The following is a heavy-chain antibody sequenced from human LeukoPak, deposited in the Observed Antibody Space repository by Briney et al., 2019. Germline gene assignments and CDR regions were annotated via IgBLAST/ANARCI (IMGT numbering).Heavy chain of an antibody. J-gene: IGHJ6*03. CDR3: ARDKITCDSVRDHYHYCMDV. D-gene: IGHD2/OR15-2a*01. CDR2: IYYTGST. Sequence: NPSETLSLTCTVSGDSISSVNYYWSWIRQSPGKGLEWIGCIYYTGSTNYNPSLKSRVTISVDTSKNQFSLKLSSVTAADTALYYCARDKITCDSVRDHYHYCMDVWGKGTTVTVS. CDR1: GDSISSVNYY. V-gene: IGHV4-61*01.